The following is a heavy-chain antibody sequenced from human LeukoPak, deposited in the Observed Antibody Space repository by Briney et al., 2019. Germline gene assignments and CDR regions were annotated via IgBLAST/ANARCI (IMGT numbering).Heavy chain of an antibody. CDR2: IKSKTDGGTT. V-gene: IGHV3-15*01. D-gene: IGHD1-26*01. J-gene: IGHJ4*02. Sequence: GGSLRLSCAASGFTFSNAWMSWVRQAPGRGLEWVGRIKSKTDGGTTDYAAPVKGRFTISRDDSKNTLYLQMNSLKTEDTAVYYCTTDEWELHFDYWGQGTLVTVSS. CDR1: GFTFSNAW. CDR3: TTDEWELHFDY.